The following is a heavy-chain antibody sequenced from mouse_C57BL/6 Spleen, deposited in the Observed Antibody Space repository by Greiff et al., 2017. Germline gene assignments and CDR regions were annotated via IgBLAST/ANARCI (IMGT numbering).Heavy chain of an antibody. J-gene: IGHJ1*03. CDR1: GYTFTSYW. D-gene: IGHD1-1*01. CDR3: ARGYGSSFNWYFDV. V-gene: IGHV1-69*01. Sequence: VQLQQPGAVLVMPGASVKLSCKASGYTFTSYWMHWVKQRPGQGLEWIGEIDPSDSYTNYNQKFKGKSTLTVDTSSSTAYMQRSSLTAEDSAVYYCARGYGSSFNWYFDVWGTGTTVTVSS. CDR2: IDPSDSYT.